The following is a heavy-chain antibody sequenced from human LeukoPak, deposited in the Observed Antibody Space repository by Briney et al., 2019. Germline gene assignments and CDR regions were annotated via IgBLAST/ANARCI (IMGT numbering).Heavy chain of an antibody. V-gene: IGHV4-4*09. CDR2: MYTSGIT. D-gene: IGHD2-15*01. CDR1: GGSISSYY. J-gene: IGHJ6*03. CDR3: ARLRVVVASTPTENYYYYMDV. Sequence: SETLSLTCTVSGGSISSYYWSWIRQPPGKGLEWIGYMYTSGITNYNPSLKSRVTISVDTSKNQFSLKMSSVTAAETAVYYCARLRVVVASTPTENYYYYMDVWGKGTTVTVSS.